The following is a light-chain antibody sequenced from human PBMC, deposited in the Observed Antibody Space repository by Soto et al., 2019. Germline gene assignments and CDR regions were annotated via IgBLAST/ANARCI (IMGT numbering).Light chain of an antibody. CDR2: DAS. V-gene: IGKV3-11*01. CDR3: QQRGAWPFT. Sequence: IVLTQSPATLSLSPGESASLSCRASQTVGTDLAWYQVRPGQAPRLLIFDASTRATGVPPRFSGSRSGSDFTLTISSLHSEDFALYYCQQRGAWPFTFGGGTSVLIK. CDR1: QTVGTD. J-gene: IGKJ4*01.